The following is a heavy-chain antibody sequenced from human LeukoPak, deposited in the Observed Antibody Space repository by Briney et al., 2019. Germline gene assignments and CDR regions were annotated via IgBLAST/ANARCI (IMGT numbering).Heavy chain of an antibody. D-gene: IGHD6-6*01. CDR1: GYTFTGYH. CDR3: ARMSAPRLVNPKHFDY. Sequence: ASVKVSCKASGYTFTGYHMHWVRQAPGQGLEWMGIINPSGGSTTYAEKFQGRVTMTRDTSTSTVYMELSSLRSEDTAVYYCARMSAPRLVNPKHFDYWGQGTLVTVSS. V-gene: IGHV1-46*01. CDR2: INPSGGST. J-gene: IGHJ4*02.